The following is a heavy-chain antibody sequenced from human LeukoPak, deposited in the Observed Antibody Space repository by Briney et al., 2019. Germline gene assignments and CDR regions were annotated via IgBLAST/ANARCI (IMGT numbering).Heavy chain of an antibody. CDR1: GGSISSYY. Sequence: SETLSLTCTVSGGSISSYYWSWIRQPPGKGLEWIGYIYYSGSTNYNPSLKSRVTISVDTSKNQFSPKLSSVTAADTAVYYCAKLRVGIAAADRHWFDPWGQGTLVTVSS. J-gene: IGHJ5*02. CDR2: IYYSGST. D-gene: IGHD6-13*01. CDR3: AKLRVGIAAADRHWFDP. V-gene: IGHV4-59*08.